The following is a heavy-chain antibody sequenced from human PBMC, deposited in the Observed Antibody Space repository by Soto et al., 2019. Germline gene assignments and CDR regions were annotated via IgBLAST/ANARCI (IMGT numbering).Heavy chain of an antibody. Sequence: SVKVSCKASGGTFSSYSISWVRQAPGQGLEWMGGIIPIFGTANYAQKFQGRVTITADESTSTAYMELSSLRSEDTAVYYCAREGNTMIVARFWGQGTLVTVSS. D-gene: IGHD3-22*01. CDR2: IIPIFGTA. CDR1: GGTFSSYS. V-gene: IGHV1-69*13. J-gene: IGHJ4*02. CDR3: AREGNTMIVARF.